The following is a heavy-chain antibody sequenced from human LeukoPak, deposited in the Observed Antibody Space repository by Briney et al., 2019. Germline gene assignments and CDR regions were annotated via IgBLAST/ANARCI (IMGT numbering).Heavy chain of an antibody. J-gene: IGHJ4*02. D-gene: IGHD5-24*01. CDR2: ISGGGGFT. Sequence: PGGSLRLSCAASVFTFADYAMHWVRQAPGKGLEWVSLISGGGGFTYYADSVKGRFTISRDDSKNSLYLQMNSLRTEDTALYYCAKDLEPEMAGAPSFPDYWGQGTLVTVSS. CDR3: AKDLEPEMAGAPSFPDY. CDR1: VFTFADYA. V-gene: IGHV3-43*02.